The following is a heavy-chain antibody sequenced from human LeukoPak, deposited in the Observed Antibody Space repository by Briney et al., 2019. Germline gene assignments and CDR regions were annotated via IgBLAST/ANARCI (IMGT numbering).Heavy chain of an antibody. CDR1: GGSISSYY. Sequence: SXTRSLTCTVSGGSISSYYVSWIRQPPGKGLEWIGYIYYSGSTNYNPSLKSRVTISVDTSKNQFSLELSSVTAADTAVYYCARHGRRDGYNYFVYWGQGTLVTVSS. J-gene: IGHJ4*02. CDR3: ARHGRRDGYNYFVY. V-gene: IGHV4-59*01. CDR2: IYYSGST. D-gene: IGHD5-24*01.